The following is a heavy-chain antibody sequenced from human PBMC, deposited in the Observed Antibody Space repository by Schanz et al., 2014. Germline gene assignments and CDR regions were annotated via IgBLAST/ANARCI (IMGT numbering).Heavy chain of an antibody. CDR1: GFTFRGYA. CDR2: VSRSTPDI. J-gene: IGHJ4*02. Sequence: EVHLLESGGGLVPPGGSLRLSCAASGFTFRGYAMNWVRQAPGKGLEWVSYVSRSTPDIYYADSVKGRFTMSRDNAKNSVFLQMNSLRAEDTAIYYCAKNQYDDVDLSSFYFDFWGQGTLVTVSS. D-gene: IGHD3-10*02. CDR3: AKNQYDDVDLSSFYFDF. V-gene: IGHV3-48*01.